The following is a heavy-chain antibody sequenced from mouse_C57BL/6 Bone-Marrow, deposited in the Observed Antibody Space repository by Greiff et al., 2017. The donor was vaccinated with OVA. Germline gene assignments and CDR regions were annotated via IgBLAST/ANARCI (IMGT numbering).Heavy chain of an antibody. D-gene: IGHD2-5*01. CDR2: ISSGGSYT. CDR1: GFTFSSYG. Sequence: EVQRVESGGDLVKPGGSLKLSCAASGFTFSSYGMSWVRQTPDKRLEWVATISSGGSYTYYPDSVKGRFTISRDNAKNTLYLQMRSLKSEDTAMYYCARYYYSNWYFDVWGTGTTVTVSS. CDR3: ARYYYSNWYFDV. J-gene: IGHJ1*03. V-gene: IGHV5-6*01.